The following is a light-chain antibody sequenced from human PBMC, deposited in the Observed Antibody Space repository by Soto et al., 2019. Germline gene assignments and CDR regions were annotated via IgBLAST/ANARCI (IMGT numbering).Light chain of an antibody. CDR3: QQYNSYPYT. Sequence: DIQMTQSTSTLSASVGDRVTITCRASQSISSWLAWYQQKPGKAPKLLIYKASSLESGVPSRFSGSGSGTECTLTISSLQPDDFATYYCQQYNSYPYTFGQGTKLEIK. J-gene: IGKJ2*01. CDR2: KAS. CDR1: QSISSW. V-gene: IGKV1-5*03.